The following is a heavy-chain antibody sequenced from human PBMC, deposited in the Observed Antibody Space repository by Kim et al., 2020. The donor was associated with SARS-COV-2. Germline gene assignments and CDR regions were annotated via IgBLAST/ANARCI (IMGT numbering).Heavy chain of an antibody. J-gene: IGHJ6*02. CDR3: ARRSPQALYTIDV. V-gene: IGHV1-46*01. CDR2: INPSGGST. Sequence: ASVKVSCKASGYTFTNYYLHWVRQAPGQGLEWMGIINPSGGSTSYAQKFHGRVAMTRDTSTNTVYMELSSLRSDDTAVYYCARRSPQALYTIDVWGQGTTVTVSS. D-gene: IGHD4-4*01. CDR1: GYTFTNYY.